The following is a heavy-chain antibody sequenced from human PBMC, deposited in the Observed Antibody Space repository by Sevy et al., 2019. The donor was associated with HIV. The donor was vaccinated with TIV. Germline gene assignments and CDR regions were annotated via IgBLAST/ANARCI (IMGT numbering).Heavy chain of an antibody. V-gene: IGHV3-15*01. CDR3: NTDKQGNIYHYYYDLDV. Sequence: GGSLRLSCAASGFTFTNAWMSWVRQAPGKGLEGVGRIKSKSDGETTDYAASVEGRFSISRDDSRNTLYLQMNSLTTEDTAVYFCNTDKQGNIYHYYYDLDVWGQGTTVTVSS. CDR2: IKSKSDGETT. CDR1: GFTFTNAW. J-gene: IGHJ6*02.